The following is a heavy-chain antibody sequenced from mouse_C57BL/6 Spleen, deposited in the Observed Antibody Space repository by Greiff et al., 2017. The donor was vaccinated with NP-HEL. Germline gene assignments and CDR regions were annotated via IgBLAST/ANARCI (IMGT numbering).Heavy chain of an antibody. CDR3: ARDYDYDGPFDY. J-gene: IGHJ2*01. CDR1: GFTFSSYA. Sequence: EVKVEESGGGLVKPGGSLKLSCAASGFTFSSYAMSWVRQTPEKRLGWVATISDGGSYTYYPDNVKGRFTISRDNAKNNLYLQMSHLKSEDTAMYYCARDYDYDGPFDYWGQGTTLTVSS. CDR2: ISDGGSYT. D-gene: IGHD2-4*01. V-gene: IGHV5-4*01.